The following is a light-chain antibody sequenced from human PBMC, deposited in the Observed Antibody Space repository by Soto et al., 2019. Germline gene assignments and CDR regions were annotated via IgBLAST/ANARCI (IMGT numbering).Light chain of an antibody. CDR3: SSYTSSSTLYV. J-gene: IGLJ1*01. CDR1: SSDVGGYNY. Sequence: QTVLTQAASVSGSPGQSITISCTVSSSDVGGYNYVSWYHQHPGKAPNLMIYEVSTRPSGLSNRFSGSKSGNTASLTNSGLQAEDEADYYCSSYTSSSTLYVFGTGTKVTVL. V-gene: IGLV2-14*01. CDR2: EVS.